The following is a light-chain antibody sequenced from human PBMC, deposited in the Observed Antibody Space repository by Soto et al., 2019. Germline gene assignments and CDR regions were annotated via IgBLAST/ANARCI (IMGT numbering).Light chain of an antibody. V-gene: IGLV2-8*01. Sequence: QSVLTQPHSASGYPGQSVTISCTGTSSEVGGYNYVSWYQQYPGRAPKLMIYEVTKRPSGVLDRFSGSKSGNTVSLTVSGLHAEDEADYYCSSYAASNNFYFVFGGGTKVTVL. CDR2: EVT. CDR3: SSYAASNNFYFV. J-gene: IGLJ3*02. CDR1: SSEVGGYNY.